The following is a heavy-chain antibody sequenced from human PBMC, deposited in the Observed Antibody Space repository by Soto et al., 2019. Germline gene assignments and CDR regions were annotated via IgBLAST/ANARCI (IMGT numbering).Heavy chain of an antibody. CDR1: GFTFSSYG. Sequence: GGSLRLSCAASGFTFSSYGMHWVRQAPGKGLEWVAVISYDGSNKYYADSVKGRFTISRDNSKNTLYLQMNSLRAEDTAVYYCAKDTIAVAPTFDYWGKGTVVTVSS. V-gene: IGHV3-30*18. CDR3: AKDTIAVAPTFDY. J-gene: IGHJ4*02. D-gene: IGHD6-19*01. CDR2: ISYDGSNK.